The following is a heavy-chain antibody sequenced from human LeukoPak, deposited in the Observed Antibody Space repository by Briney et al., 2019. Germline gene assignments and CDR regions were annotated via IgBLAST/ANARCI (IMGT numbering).Heavy chain of an antibody. CDR3: ARRNAMDV. J-gene: IGHJ6*02. V-gene: IGHV3-23*01. CDR2: ISSSGSST. CDR1: GFTFSTYA. Sequence: GGSLRLSCVASGFTFSTYAMSWVRQAPGKGLEWVSVISSSGSSTYYADSVKGRFTISRDDARSSLYLQMNSLRAEDTAVYYCARRNAMDVWGQGTTVIVFS.